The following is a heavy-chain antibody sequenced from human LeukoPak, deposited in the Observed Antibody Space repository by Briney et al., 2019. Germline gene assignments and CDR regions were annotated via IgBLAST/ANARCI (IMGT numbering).Heavy chain of an antibody. Sequence: GGSLRLSCAASGFTFSSYWMHWVRQATGKGLVWVSRINSDGSSTSYADSVKGRFTISRDNAKNTLYLQMNSLRAEDTAVYYCAREVLLYDFWSGYFFDYWGQGTLVTVSS. CDR3: AREVLLYDFWSGYFFDY. CDR2: INSDGSST. J-gene: IGHJ4*02. V-gene: IGHV3-74*01. D-gene: IGHD3-3*01. CDR1: GFTFSSYW.